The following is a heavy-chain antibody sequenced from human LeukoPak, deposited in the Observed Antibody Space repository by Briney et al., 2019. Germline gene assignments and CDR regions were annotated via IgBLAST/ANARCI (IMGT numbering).Heavy chain of an antibody. CDR1: GGSLSASTYY. Sequence: SETLSLTCTVSGGSLSASTYYWAWIRQPPGKGLEWIGSMSHSGRPYYNPSLKSRVTISVDTSKNQFSLKLSSVTAADTAVYYCASLWSGYYWGQGTLVTVSS. D-gene: IGHD3-3*01. CDR3: ASLWSGYY. J-gene: IGHJ4*02. CDR2: MSHSGRP. V-gene: IGHV4-39*01.